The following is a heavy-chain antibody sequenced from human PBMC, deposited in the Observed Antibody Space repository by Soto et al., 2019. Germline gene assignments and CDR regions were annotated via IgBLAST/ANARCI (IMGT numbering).Heavy chain of an antibody. CDR2: IYYSGST. Sequence: SETLSLTCTVSGGSISSGDYYWSWIRQPPGKGLEWIGYIYYSGSTYYNPSLKSRVTISVDTFKSQFSLKLSSVTAADTAVYYCARYYDSSGYYSTIDYWGQGTLVTVSS. CDR1: GGSISSGDYY. D-gene: IGHD3-22*01. V-gene: IGHV4-30-4*01. CDR3: ARYYDSSGYYSTIDY. J-gene: IGHJ4*02.